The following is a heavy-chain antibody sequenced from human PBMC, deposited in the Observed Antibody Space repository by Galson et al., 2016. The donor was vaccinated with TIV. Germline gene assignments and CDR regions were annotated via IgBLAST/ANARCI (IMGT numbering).Heavy chain of an antibody. Sequence: SVKVSCKASGYTFTGYYMHWVRQAPGQGLEWMGWINPDSGDTNYSQKFQGRVTMTRDTSINTAYMELSNLKSDDPAVYYCARDPYPVTTSPFDILCQRTMVTVSS. CDR3: ARDPYPVTTSPFDI. J-gene: IGHJ3*02. V-gene: IGHV1-2*02. D-gene: IGHD4-17*01. CDR1: GYTFTGYY. CDR2: INPDSGDT.